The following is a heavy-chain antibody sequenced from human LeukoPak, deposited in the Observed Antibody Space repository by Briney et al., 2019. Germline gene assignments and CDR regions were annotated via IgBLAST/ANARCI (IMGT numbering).Heavy chain of an antibody. CDR1: GFTFSSYS. V-gene: IGHV3-21*01. CDR3: AKPRSLNMVGGAVDY. D-gene: IGHD2-15*01. CDR2: ISSSSSYI. J-gene: IGHJ4*02. Sequence: GGSLRLSCAASGFTFSSYSMNWVRQAPGKGLEWVSSISSSSSYIYYADSVKGRFTISRDNAKNSLYLQMNSLRAEDTAVYYCAKPRSLNMVGGAVDYWGQGTLVTVSS.